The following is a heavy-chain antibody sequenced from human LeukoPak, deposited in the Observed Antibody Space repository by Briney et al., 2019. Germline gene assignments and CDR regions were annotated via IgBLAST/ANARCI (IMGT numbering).Heavy chain of an antibody. CDR2: VNDNGAST. V-gene: IGHV3-23*01. J-gene: IGHJ4*02. D-gene: IGHD6-13*01. CDR3: ARDSDIGAADYYFDY. Sequence: GGSLRLSCAASGFTFSSCAMSWVRQAPGKGLEWVSGVNDNGASTYYADSVKGRFTISRDNSKNTLYLQMNSLRAEDTAVYYCARDSDIGAADYYFDYWGQGTLVTVSS. CDR1: GFTFSSCA.